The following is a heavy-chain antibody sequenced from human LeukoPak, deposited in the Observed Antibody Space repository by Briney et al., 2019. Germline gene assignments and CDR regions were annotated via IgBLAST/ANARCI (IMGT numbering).Heavy chain of an antibody. CDR1: GFTFSSYW. V-gene: IGHV3-7*01. CDR2: IKQDGSEK. CDR3: ARVGGRMDFWSGYYFDY. Sequence: PGGSLRLSCAASGFTFSSYWMSWARQAPGKGLEWVANIKQDGSEKYYVDSVKGRFTISRDNAKNSLYLQMNSLRAEDTAVYYCARVGGRMDFWSGYYFDYWGQGTLVTVSS. J-gene: IGHJ4*02. D-gene: IGHD3-3*01.